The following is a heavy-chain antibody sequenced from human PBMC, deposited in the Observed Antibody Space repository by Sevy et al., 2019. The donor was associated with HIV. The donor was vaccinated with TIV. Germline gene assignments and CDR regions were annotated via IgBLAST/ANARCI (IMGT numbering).Heavy chain of an antibody. CDR1: GFTFSDYY. Sequence: GSLRLSCVASGFTFSDYYMNWVRQAPGKGLEWVSSISSRSSYIHYADSVRGRFTISRDNAKNSLYLQMNSLRVDDTAVYFCARDGGCSSTSCLLYFDSWGQGALVTVSS. CDR3: ARDGGCSSTSCLLYFDS. J-gene: IGHJ4*02. D-gene: IGHD2-2*01. V-gene: IGHV3-21*01. CDR2: ISSRSSYI.